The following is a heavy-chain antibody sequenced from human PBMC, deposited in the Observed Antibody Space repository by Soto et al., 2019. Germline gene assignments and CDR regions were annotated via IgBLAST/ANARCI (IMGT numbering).Heavy chain of an antibody. CDR2: ISAYNGNT. J-gene: IGHJ3*02. CDR3: ARGGLRYCSSTSCVRPDMEAFDI. D-gene: IGHD2-2*01. Sequence: ASVKVSCKASGYTFTSYGISWVRQAPGQGLEWMGWISAYNGNTNYAQKLQGRVTMTTDTSTSTAYMELRSLRSDDTVVYYCARGGLRYCSSTSCVRPDMEAFDIWGQGTMVTVSS. V-gene: IGHV1-18*01. CDR1: GYTFTSYG.